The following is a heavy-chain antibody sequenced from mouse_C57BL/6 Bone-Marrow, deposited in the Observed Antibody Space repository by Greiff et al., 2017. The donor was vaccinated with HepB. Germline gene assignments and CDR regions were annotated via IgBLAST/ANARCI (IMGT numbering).Heavy chain of an antibody. J-gene: IGHJ3*01. CDR1: GYAFSSSW. Sequence: QVQLQQSGPELVKPGASVKISCKASGYAFSSSWMNWVKQRPGKGLEWIGRIYPGDGDTNYNGKFKGKATLTADKSSSTAYMQLSSLTSEDSAVYFCAREGYYYGSSLWGQGTLVTVSA. CDR3: AREGYYYGSSL. V-gene: IGHV1-82*01. CDR2: IYPGDGDT. D-gene: IGHD1-1*01.